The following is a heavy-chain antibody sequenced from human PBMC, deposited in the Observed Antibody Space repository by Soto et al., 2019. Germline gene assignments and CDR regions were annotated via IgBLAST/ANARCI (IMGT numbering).Heavy chain of an antibody. V-gene: IGHV5-51*01. CDR3: AASIFYYGMDV. J-gene: IGHJ6*02. Sequence: GESLKISCKGSGYTFTNYWIGWVRQMPGKGLEWMGIIYPGDSDTKYNPSFQGQVTISADKSITTTYLRWSSLKASDTAIYYCAASIFYYGMDVWGQGTTVTVSS. CDR1: GYTFTNYW. CDR2: IYPGDSDT.